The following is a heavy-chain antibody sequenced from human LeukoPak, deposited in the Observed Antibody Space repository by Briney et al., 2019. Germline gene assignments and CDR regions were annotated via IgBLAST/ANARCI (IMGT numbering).Heavy chain of an antibody. CDR3: ARRGYCSGGSCYPASFMDV. Sequence: SETLSLTCTVSGGSISSSSYYWGWIRQPPGKGLEWIGSIYYSGSTNYNPSLKSRVTISVDTSKNQFSLKLSSVTAADTAVYYCARRGYCSGGSCYPASFMDVWGKGTTVTVSS. CDR2: IYYSGST. V-gene: IGHV4-39*07. J-gene: IGHJ6*03. D-gene: IGHD2-15*01. CDR1: GGSISSSSYY.